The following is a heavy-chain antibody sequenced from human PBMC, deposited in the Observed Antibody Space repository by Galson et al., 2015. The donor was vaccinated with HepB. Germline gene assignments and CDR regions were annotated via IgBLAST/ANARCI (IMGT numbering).Heavy chain of an antibody. CDR1: GFTFSSYW. CDR3: ARRISLVRGIITKPDYYYGMDV. CDR2: INQDGRSK. J-gene: IGHJ6*02. Sequence: SLRLSCAASGFTFSSYWMNWVRQAPGKGPEWVAHINQDGRSKYYVDSVKGRFTISKDNAKDSVYLQLDSLRAEDTAVYYCARRISLVRGIITKPDYYYGMDVWGQGTTVTVAS. D-gene: IGHD3-10*01. V-gene: IGHV3-7*03.